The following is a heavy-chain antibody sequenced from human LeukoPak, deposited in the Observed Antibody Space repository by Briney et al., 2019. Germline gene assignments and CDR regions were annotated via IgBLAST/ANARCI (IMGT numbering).Heavy chain of an antibody. D-gene: IGHD6-13*01. Sequence: PSETLSLTCTVSGDSMRGHYWSWIRQAPGRGLEWIGSIYYSGSTYHNPSLKSRVTISVDTSKNQFSLKLSSVTAADTAVYYCARVTAAGFNWFDPWGQGTLVTVSS. CDR2: IYYSGST. CDR1: GDSMRGHY. CDR3: ARVTAAGFNWFDP. V-gene: IGHV4-59*05. J-gene: IGHJ5*02.